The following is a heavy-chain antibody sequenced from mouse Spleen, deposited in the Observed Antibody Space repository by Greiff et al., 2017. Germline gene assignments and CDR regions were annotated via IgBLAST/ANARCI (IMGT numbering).Heavy chain of an antibody. Sequence: QVQLQQSGAELVRPGTSVKVSCKASGYAFPNYLIEWVKQRPGQGLEWIGVINPGSGGTNYNEKFKGKATLTADKSSSTAYMQLSSLTSEDSAVYFCARSELSGNSPFAYWGQGTLVTVSA. CDR2: INPGSGGT. D-gene: IGHD2-1*01. CDR3: ARSELSGNSPFAY. CDR1: GYAFPNYL. J-gene: IGHJ3*01. V-gene: IGHV1-54*01.